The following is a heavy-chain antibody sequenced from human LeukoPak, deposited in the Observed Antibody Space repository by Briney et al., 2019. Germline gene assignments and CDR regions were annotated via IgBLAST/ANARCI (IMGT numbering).Heavy chain of an antibody. J-gene: IGHJ6*03. V-gene: IGHV4-4*07. CDR1: GGSISSYY. CDR2: IYTSGST. D-gene: IGHD6-19*01. Sequence: SETLSLTCTVSGGSISSYYWSWIRQPAGKGLEWIGRIYTSGSTNYNPSLKSRVTMSVDTFKNQFSLKLSSVTAADTAVYYCARDPGIAVAGTGGGAHYYYYYYMDVWGKGTTVTVSS. CDR3: ARDPGIAVAGTGGGAHYYYYYYMDV.